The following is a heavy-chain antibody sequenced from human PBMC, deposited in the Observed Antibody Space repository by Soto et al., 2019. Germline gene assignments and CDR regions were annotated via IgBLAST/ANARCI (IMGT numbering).Heavy chain of an antibody. D-gene: IGHD3-16*01. J-gene: IGHJ4*02. CDR2: VDPNSGGT. V-gene: IGHV1-2*02. CDR1: GYTFTDLY. Sequence: ASVKVSCKPSGYTFTDLYIHWVRQAPGQGLEWMGWVDPNSGGTKQTQKFQGRLTMTRDTSTGAVYMELYSLRSDDTSVYYCARDNYDPLDYWGQGTLVTVSS. CDR3: ARDNYDPLDY.